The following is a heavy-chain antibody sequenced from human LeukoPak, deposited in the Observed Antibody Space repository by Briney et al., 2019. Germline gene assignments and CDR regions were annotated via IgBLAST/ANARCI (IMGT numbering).Heavy chain of an antibody. CDR1: GGSISSSSYY. V-gene: IGHV4-39*07. J-gene: IGHJ3*02. CDR3: ARIPYSSGWYSWSRVHAFDI. CDR2: IYYSGST. Sequence: SETLSLTCTVSGGSISSSSYYWGWIRQPPGKGLEWIGSIYYSGSTYYNPSLKSRVTISVDTSKNQFSLKLSSVTAADTAVYYCARIPYSSGWYSWSRVHAFDIWGQGTMVTVSS. D-gene: IGHD6-19*01.